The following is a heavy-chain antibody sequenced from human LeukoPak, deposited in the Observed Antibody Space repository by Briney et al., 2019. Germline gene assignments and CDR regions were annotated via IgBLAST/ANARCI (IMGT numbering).Heavy chain of an antibody. V-gene: IGHV3-43*02. Sequence: PGGYLRLSCAASGFTFDDYAMHWVRQAPGKGLEWVSLISGDGGSTYYADSVKGRFTISRDNSKNSLYLQMNGLRTEDTALYYCAKDSYDSSGYYYYWGQGTLVTVSS. D-gene: IGHD3-22*01. CDR1: GFTFDDYA. J-gene: IGHJ4*02. CDR3: AKDSYDSSGYYYY. CDR2: ISGDGGST.